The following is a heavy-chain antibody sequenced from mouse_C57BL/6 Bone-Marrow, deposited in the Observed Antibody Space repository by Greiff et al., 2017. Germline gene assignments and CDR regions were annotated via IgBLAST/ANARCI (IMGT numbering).Heavy chain of an antibody. V-gene: IGHV1-74*01. J-gene: IGHJ4*01. Sequence: QVQLKQPGAELVKPGASVKVSCTASGYTFTSYWMHWVKQRPGQGLEWIGRIHPSDSDTNYNQKFKGKATLTVDKSSSTAYMQLSSLTSEDSAVYYCAIDGSSSYYAMDYWGRGTSVTVSS. CDR2: IHPSDSDT. CDR3: AIDGSSSYYAMDY. D-gene: IGHD1-1*01. CDR1: GYTFTSYW.